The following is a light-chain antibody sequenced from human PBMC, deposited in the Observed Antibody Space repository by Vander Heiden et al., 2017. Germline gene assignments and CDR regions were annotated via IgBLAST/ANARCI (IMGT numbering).Light chain of an antibody. CDR3: QQYNSFPLT. V-gene: IGKV1-5*03. Sequence: DIQMTQSPSTLSARVGDRVTITCRASQIIDTWMAWYQQKPGQIPKLLISKASNSESGVPSRFTGSGSGTDFTLTISSLQPDDFATYYCQQYNSFPLTFGGGTKVEIK. CDR2: KAS. CDR1: QIIDTW. J-gene: IGKJ4*01.